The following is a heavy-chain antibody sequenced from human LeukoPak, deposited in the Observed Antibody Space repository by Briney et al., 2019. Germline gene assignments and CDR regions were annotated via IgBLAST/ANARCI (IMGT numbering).Heavy chain of an antibody. Sequence: GGSLRLSCAASGFTFSSYGMHWVRQAPGKGLEWVAVIWYDGSNKYYADSVKGRFTISRDNPKNTLHLQMNSLRAEDTAVYYCAPPPYYYYMDVWGKGTTVTVSS. CDR2: IWYDGSNK. J-gene: IGHJ6*03. CDR1: GFTFSSYG. V-gene: IGHV3-30*02. CDR3: APPPYYYYMDV.